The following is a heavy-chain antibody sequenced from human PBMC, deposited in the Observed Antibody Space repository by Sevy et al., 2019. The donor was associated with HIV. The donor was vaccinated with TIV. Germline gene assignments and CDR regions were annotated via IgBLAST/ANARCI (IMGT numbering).Heavy chain of an antibody. CDR3: ASGDTTMITDLDY. J-gene: IGHJ4*02. CDR1: GFTFSNYA. Sequence: GGSLRLSCGASGFTFSNYAMSWVRQAPGKGPEWVSGINNGGSTYYADSVKGRFTISRENSKKMGFLQMNSLRAEDTAVYYCASGDTTMITDLDYWGQGALVTVSS. V-gene: IGHV3-23*01. D-gene: IGHD5-18*01. CDR2: INNGGST.